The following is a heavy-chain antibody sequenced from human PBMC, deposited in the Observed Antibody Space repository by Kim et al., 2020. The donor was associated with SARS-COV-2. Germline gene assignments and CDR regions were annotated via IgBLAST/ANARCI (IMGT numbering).Heavy chain of an antibody. V-gene: IGHV3-64D*06. CDR1: GFTFSSYA. CDR3: VKDLLAGEDGYNYPHY. Sequence: GGSLRLSCSASGFTFSSYAMHWVRQAPGKGLEYVSAISSNGGSTYYADSVKGRFTISRDNSKNTLYLQMSSLRAEDTAVYYCVKDLLAGEDGYNYPHYWGQGTLVTVSS. D-gene: IGHD5-12*01. J-gene: IGHJ4*02. CDR2: ISSNGGST.